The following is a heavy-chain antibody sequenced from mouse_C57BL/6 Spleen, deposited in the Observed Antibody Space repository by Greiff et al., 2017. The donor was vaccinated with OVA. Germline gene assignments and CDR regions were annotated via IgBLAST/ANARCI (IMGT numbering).Heavy chain of an antibody. CDR3: AREVAQAWYFDV. D-gene: IGHD3-2*02. J-gene: IGHJ1*03. Sequence: QVQLKESGAELVKPGASVKISCKASGYAFSSYWMNWVKQRPGKGLEWIGQIYPGDGDTNYNGKFKGKATLTADKSSSTAYMQLSSLTSEDSAVYFCAREVAQAWYFDVWGTGTTVTVSS. V-gene: IGHV1-80*01. CDR2: IYPGDGDT. CDR1: GYAFSSYW.